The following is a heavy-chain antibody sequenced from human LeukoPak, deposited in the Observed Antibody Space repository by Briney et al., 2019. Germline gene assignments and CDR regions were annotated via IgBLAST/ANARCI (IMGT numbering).Heavy chain of an antibody. J-gene: IGHJ3*02. D-gene: IGHD3-16*02. V-gene: IGHV4-34*01. CDR3: ARSNYVWGSYRPRQSDAFDI. CDR1: GGSFSGYY. Sequence: PSETLSLTCAVYGGSFSGYYWSWIRQPPGKGMEWNGEINHSGSTNYNPSLKSRVTMSVDTSKNQFSLKLSSVTAADTAVYYCARSNYVWGSYRPRQSDAFDIWGQGTMVTVSS. CDR2: INHSGST.